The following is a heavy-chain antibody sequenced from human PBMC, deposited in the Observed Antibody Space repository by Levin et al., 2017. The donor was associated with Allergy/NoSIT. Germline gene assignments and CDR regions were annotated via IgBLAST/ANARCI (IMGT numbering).Heavy chain of an antibody. Sequence: SQTLSLTCAVSGGSISSSNWWSWVRQPPGKGLEWIGEIYHSGSTNYNPSLKSRVTISVDKSKNQFSLKLSSVTAADTAVYYCARVLTTQTYYYGSGSSHFDYWGQGTLVTVSS. CDR2: IYHSGST. CDR3: ARVLTTQTYYYGSGSSHFDY. D-gene: IGHD3-10*01. V-gene: IGHV4-4*02. J-gene: IGHJ4*02. CDR1: GGSISSSNW.